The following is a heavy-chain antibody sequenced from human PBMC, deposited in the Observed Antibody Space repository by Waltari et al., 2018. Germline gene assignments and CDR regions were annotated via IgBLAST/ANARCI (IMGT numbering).Heavy chain of an antibody. D-gene: IGHD3-3*01. J-gene: IGHJ3*02. CDR2: INHSGST. Sequence: QVQLQQWGAGLLKPSETLSLPCAVYGGSFSGYYWSWIRQPPGKGLEWIGEINHSGSTNYHPSLKSRVTISVDTSKNQFSLKLSSVTAADTAVYYCARRFRFLEWPRAFDIWGQGTMVTVSS. CDR1: GGSFSGYY. CDR3: ARRFRFLEWPRAFDI. V-gene: IGHV4-34*01.